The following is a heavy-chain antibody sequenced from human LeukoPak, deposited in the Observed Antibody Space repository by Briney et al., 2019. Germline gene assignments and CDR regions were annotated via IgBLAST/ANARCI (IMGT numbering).Heavy chain of an antibody. Sequence: SETLSLTCAVYGGSFSGYYWSWIRQPPGKGLEWIGEINHSGSTNYNPSLKSRVTISVDTSKNQFSLELNSVTAADTAVYYCARILRDIVATMVDYWGQGTLVTVSS. D-gene: IGHD5-12*01. CDR2: INHSGST. CDR1: GGSFSGYY. J-gene: IGHJ4*02. V-gene: IGHV4-34*01. CDR3: ARILRDIVATMVDY.